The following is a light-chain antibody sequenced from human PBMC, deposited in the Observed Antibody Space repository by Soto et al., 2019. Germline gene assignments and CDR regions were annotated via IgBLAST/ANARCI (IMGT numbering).Light chain of an antibody. Sequence: EVVMTQSPASLSASPGERVTLSCRASQNIRSSLAWYQQRPGQAPRLLIYDASTRATGIPDRFSGSGSGTDFTLTITRLEPEDSAVYFCQQYTGPPTTFGQGTRLEIK. J-gene: IGKJ5*01. CDR1: QNIRSS. V-gene: IGKV3-15*01. CDR3: QQYTGPPTT. CDR2: DAS.